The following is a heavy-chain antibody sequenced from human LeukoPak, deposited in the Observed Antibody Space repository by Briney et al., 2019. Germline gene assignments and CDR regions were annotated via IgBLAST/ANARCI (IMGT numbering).Heavy chain of an antibody. Sequence: SETLSLTCAVYGGSFSGYYWSWIRQPPGKGLEWIGEINHSGSTNYNPSLKSRVTISVDTSKNQFSLKLSSVTAADTAVYYCARGRTGYSSGWYMDYWGQGTLVTVSS. CDR1: GGSFSGYY. CDR2: INHSGST. J-gene: IGHJ4*02. D-gene: IGHD6-19*01. CDR3: ARGRTGYSSGWYMDY. V-gene: IGHV4-34*01.